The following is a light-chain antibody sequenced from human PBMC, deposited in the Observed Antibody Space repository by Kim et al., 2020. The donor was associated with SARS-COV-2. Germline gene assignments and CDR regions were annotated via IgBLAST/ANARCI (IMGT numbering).Light chain of an antibody. J-gene: IGKJ3*01. CDR1: QSLVHSDGNTY. CDR2: KVS. Sequence: DVVMTQSPLSLPVTLGQPASISCRSSQSLVHSDGNTYLNWFQQRPGQSPRRLIYKVSNRDSGVPDRFSGSGSGTDFTLKISRVEAEDVGVYYCMQGTHWPTCGPGTKVDIK. V-gene: IGKV2-30*02. CDR3: MQGTHWPT.